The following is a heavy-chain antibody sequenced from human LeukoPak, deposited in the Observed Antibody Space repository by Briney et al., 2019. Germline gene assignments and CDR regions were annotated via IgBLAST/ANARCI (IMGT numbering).Heavy chain of an antibody. V-gene: IGHV3-64*01. Sequence: PGGSLRLSCAASGFTFSSYAMHCVRQAPGKGLEYVSALSSNGGSTYYANSVKGRFTISRDNSKNTLYLQMGSLRAEDMGVYYCARADLSYDSSGYTDYWGQGTLVTVSS. J-gene: IGHJ4*02. CDR3: ARADLSYDSSGYTDY. CDR1: GFTFSSYA. CDR2: LSSNGGST. D-gene: IGHD3-22*01.